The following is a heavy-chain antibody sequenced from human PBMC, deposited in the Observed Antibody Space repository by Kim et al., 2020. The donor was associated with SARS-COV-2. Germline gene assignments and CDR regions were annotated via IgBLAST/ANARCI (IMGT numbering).Heavy chain of an antibody. J-gene: IGHJ2*01. CDR2: IKQDGSEK. CDR3: VRGAGWYFDF. CDR1: GFTFSTYW. Sequence: GGSLRLSCAASGFTFSTYWMHWVRQAPGKGLEWVATIKQDGSEKYYFDSMKGRFTISRDNAKNSLHLQMNSLRAEDTAVYYCVRGAGWYFDFWGRGTLVTVSS. V-gene: IGHV3-7*03.